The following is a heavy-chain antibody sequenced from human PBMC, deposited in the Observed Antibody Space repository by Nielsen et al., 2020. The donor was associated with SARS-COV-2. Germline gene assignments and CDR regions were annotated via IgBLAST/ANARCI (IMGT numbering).Heavy chain of an antibody. Sequence: GESLKISCAASGFPFSSFAMHWVRQAPGKGLEWVAVISFDGSDEYSADSVKGRFTISRDNAKNTLYLQMTSLRTEDTAVYYCAREYSWELLRTYDALDIWGQGTMVSVSS. CDR2: ISFDGSDE. V-gene: IGHV3-30-3*01. CDR3: AREYSWELLRTYDALDI. J-gene: IGHJ3*02. D-gene: IGHD1-26*01. CDR1: GFPFSSFA.